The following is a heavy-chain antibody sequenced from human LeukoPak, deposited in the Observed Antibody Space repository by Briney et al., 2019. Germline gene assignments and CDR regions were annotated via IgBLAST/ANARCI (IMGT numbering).Heavy chain of an antibody. D-gene: IGHD2-15*01. CDR3: ARGTTYCSGGSCYAEYYYGMDV. CDR2: IYCSGST. CDR1: GGSISSGGYY. Sequence: ASETLSLTCTVSGGSISSGGYYWSWIRQHPGKGLEWIGYIYCSGSTYYNPSLKSRVTLSVDTSKNQFSLKLSSVTAADTAVYYCARGTTYCSGGSCYAEYYYGMDVWGQGTTVTVSS. J-gene: IGHJ6*02. V-gene: IGHV4-31*03.